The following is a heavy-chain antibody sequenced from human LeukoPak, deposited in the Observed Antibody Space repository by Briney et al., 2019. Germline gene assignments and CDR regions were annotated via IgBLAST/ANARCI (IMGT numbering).Heavy chain of an antibody. V-gene: IGHV3-21*01. Sequence: GGSLRLSCAASGFTFSSYSMNWVRQAPGKGLEWVSSISSSSSYIYYADSVKGRFTISRDNAKNSLYLQMNSLRAEDTAVYYCARGGIAARTIGYCGQGTLVTVSS. CDR3: ARGGIAARTIGY. CDR2: ISSSSSYI. CDR1: GFTFSSYS. D-gene: IGHD6-6*01. J-gene: IGHJ4*02.